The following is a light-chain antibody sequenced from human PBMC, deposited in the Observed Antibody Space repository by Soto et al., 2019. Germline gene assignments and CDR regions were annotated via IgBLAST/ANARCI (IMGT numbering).Light chain of an antibody. CDR3: QSYDSSLSGYVV. Sequence: ELTQPLSVSVAPGQRVTISCTGSSSNIGAGYDVHWYQQLPGTAPKLLIYGNSNRPSGVPDRFSGSKSGTSASLAITGLQAEDEADYYCQSYDSSLSGYVVFGGGTKLTVL. V-gene: IGLV1-40*01. J-gene: IGLJ2*01. CDR2: GNS. CDR1: SSNIGAGYD.